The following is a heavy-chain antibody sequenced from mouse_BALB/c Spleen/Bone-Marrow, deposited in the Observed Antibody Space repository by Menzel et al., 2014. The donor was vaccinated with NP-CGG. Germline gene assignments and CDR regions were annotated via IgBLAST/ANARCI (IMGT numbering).Heavy chain of an antibody. J-gene: IGHJ2*01. CDR2: INPSNGGT. CDR3: TRSSMITYFDY. V-gene: IGHV1S81*02. Sequence: QVQLKESGAELVKPQASVKLSCKVSGYTFTTYYMYWVKQRPGQGLEWIGEINPSNGGTNFNEKFKSRATLTVDKSSSTAYMQLSSLTSEDSAVYYCTRSSMITYFDYWGQGTTLTVSS. CDR1: GYTFTTYY. D-gene: IGHD2-4*01.